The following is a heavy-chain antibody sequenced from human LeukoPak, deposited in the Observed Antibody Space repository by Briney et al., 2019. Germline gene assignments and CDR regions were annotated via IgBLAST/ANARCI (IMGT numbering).Heavy chain of an antibody. Sequence: SETLSLTCTVSGGSISTYYWSWIRQPPGKGLEWIGYNYDSGSTNYNPSLKSRVTISVDASKNQFSLELSSVTAADTAVYYCARGVGSGRNYYYYGLDVWGQGPRSPSP. CDR1: GGSISTYY. CDR3: ARGVGSGRNYYYYGLDV. J-gene: IGHJ6*02. V-gene: IGHV4-59*01. CDR2: NYDSGST. D-gene: IGHD3-10*01.